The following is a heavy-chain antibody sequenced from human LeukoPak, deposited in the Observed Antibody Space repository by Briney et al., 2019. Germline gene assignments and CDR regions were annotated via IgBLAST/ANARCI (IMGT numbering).Heavy chain of an antibody. V-gene: IGHV4-39*01. CDR2: ISYSGST. Sequence: SETLSLTCTVSGDSISSSDYYWGWIRQPPGKGLGWIGTISYSGSTYYNPSLQSRVTISGDTSKNQFSLELSSVTAADTAVYYCARGSRRLADFHYWGQGTLVTVSS. CDR1: GDSISSSDYY. D-gene: IGHD1-26*01. J-gene: IGHJ4*02. CDR3: ARGSRRLADFHY.